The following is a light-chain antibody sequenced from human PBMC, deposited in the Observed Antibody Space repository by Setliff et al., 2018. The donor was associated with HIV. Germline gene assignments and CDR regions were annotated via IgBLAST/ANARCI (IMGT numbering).Light chain of an antibody. V-gene: IGLV2-14*01. CDR3: ISYTVTATAI. J-gene: IGLJ1*01. CDR2: DVS. CDR1: SSDIGTYNY. Sequence: QSALTQPASVSGSPGQSITISCIGSSSDIGTYNYVSWYQQHPGRAPKLLIYDVSRRPSGVSDRFSGSKSGNSASLTISGPQAEDEADYYCISYTVTATAIIGTGTKVTVL.